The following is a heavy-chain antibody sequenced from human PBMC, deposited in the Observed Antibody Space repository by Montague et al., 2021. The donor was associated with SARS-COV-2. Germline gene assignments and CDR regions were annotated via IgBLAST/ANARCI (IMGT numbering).Heavy chain of an antibody. Sequence: SETLSLTCTVSGGSISSYYWNWIRQPPGKGLEWIGYIYSSGSTNYYPSLKSRVTISVDTSKNQFSLKLSSVTAADTVVYYCARAVGYGDPFDYWGQGTLVTVSS. J-gene: IGHJ4*02. CDR3: ARAVGYGDPFDY. CDR2: IYSSGST. V-gene: IGHV4-59*01. CDR1: GGSISSYY. D-gene: IGHD4-17*01.